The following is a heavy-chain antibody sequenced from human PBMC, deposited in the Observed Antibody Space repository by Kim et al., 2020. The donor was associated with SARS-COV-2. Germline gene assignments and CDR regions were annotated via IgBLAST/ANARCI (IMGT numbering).Heavy chain of an antibody. CDR2: IFGTA. Sequence: IFGTANYAQKFQGRVTITADESTSTAYMELSSLRSEDTAVYYCAEDTVDYWGQGTLVTVSS. J-gene: IGHJ4*02. D-gene: IGHD2-15*01. V-gene: IGHV1-69*01. CDR3: AEDTVDY.